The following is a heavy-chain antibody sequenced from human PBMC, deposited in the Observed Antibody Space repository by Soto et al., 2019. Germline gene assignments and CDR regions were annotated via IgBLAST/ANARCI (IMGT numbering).Heavy chain of an antibody. D-gene: IGHD6-6*01. CDR1: RYTFTSYY. CDR3: ARSVNSRSSRLGYYYGMDV. Sequence: SVKVSCKASRYTFTSYYMRWVRQAPVQGLEWMGIINPSGGSTSYAQKFQGRVTMTRDTSTSTVYMELSSLRSEDTAVYYCARSVNSRSSRLGYYYGMDVWGQGTTVTVSS. V-gene: IGHV1-46*01. CDR2: INPSGGST. J-gene: IGHJ6*02.